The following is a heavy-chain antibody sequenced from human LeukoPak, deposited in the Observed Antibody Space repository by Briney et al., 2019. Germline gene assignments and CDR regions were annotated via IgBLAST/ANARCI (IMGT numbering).Heavy chain of an antibody. D-gene: IGHD5/OR15-5a*01. Sequence: GGSLRLSCAAPGFTFRSYAMSWVRQAPGRGLEWVSGISASGDSTYYADSVKGRFTISRDNSKNTLYLQMNSLRADDTAVYYCAKGEVYFDIWGQGTLVTVSS. J-gene: IGHJ3*02. CDR3: AKGEVYFDI. V-gene: IGHV3-23*01. CDR2: ISASGDST. CDR1: GFTFRSYA.